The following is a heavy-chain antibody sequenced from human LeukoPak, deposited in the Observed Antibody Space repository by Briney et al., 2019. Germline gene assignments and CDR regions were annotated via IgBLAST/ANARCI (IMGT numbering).Heavy chain of an antibody. V-gene: IGHV4-59*01. CDR1: GGSISSYY. J-gene: IGHJ4*02. CDR3: ARVRGGSGSYYIDY. Sequence: PSETLSLTCTVSGGSISSYYWSWIRQPPGKGLEWIGYIYYSGSTNYNPSLKSRVTISVDTSKNQFSLKLSSVTAADTAVYYCARVRGGSGSYYIDYWGQGTLVTVSS. CDR2: IYYSGST. D-gene: IGHD3-10*01.